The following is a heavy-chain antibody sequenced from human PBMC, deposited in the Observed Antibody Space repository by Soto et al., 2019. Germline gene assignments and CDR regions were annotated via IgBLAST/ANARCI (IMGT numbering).Heavy chain of an antibody. CDR3: ARRPENFWHGYPEAFDF. D-gene: IGHD3-3*01. V-gene: IGHV3-21*03. CDR2: ISPSSPYT. J-gene: IGHJ4*02. Sequence: GGSLRLSCAASAFDFTTFSMNWVRQAPGKGLEWVSFISPSSPYTSYADSVKGRFIISGDNAENSVYLQMNSLRAEDTGVYYCARRPENFWHGYPEAFDFWGPGTLVTVSS. CDR1: AFDFTTFS.